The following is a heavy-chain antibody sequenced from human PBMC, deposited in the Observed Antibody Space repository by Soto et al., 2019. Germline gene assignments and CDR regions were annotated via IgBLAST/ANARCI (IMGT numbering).Heavy chain of an antibody. CDR1: GFTFSSYW. V-gene: IGHV3-74*01. CDR3: AVAVAGPTAIGY. CDR2: INSDGSST. Sequence: EVQLVESGGGLVQPGGSLRLSCAASGFTFSSYWMQWVRQAPGKGLVWVSRINSDGSSTSYADSVKGRFTISRDNAKNTLYLQMNSLRAEDTAVYYCAVAVAGPTAIGYWGHGTLVTVSS. J-gene: IGHJ4*01. D-gene: IGHD6-19*01.